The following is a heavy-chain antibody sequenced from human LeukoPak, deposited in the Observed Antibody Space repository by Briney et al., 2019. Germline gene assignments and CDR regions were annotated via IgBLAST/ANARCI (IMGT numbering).Heavy chain of an antibody. D-gene: IGHD1-1*01. Sequence: SETLSLTCTVSGASISSGHFYWGWIRQAPGKGLEWVGTIHRSESPNCNPSLKSRVTISVDLSKNQVSLKLSSVTAADTSVYYCARQTNRGAGNFDSWGRGTLVTVSS. CDR1: GASISSGHFY. CDR2: IHRSESP. CDR3: ARQTNRGAGNFDS. J-gene: IGHJ4*02. V-gene: IGHV4-39*01.